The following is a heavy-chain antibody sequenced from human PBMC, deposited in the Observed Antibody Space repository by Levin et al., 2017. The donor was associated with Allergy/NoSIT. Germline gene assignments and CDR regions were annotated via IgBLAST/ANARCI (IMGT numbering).Heavy chain of an antibody. CDR2: IYPDDSDT. V-gene: IGHV5-51*01. Sequence: GESLKISCKGSGYKFSNYWIGWVRQMPGKGLEWMAVIYPDDSDTKYNPTFQGHVTISADKSISTIYLRWGSLKASDTAVYFCAKTRREYSSTYSYDMDVWGQGTKVTVSS. CDR1: GYKFSNYW. CDR3: AKTRREYSSTYSYDMDV. D-gene: IGHD6-13*01. J-gene: IGHJ6*02.